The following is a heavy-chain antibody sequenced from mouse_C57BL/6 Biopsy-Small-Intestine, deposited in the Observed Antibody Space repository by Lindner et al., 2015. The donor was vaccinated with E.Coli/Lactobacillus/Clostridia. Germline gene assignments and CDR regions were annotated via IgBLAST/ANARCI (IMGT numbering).Heavy chain of an antibody. CDR3: ARYGDSFAY. V-gene: IGHV1-81*01. Sequence: VQLQESGAELARPRASVKLSCKASGYTFTSYSMSWVKQRTGQGLEWIGEIYPKSGYTYYNGKFKGQATLTADKSSSTAYMQLSSLTSEDSAVYFCARYGDSFAYWGQGTLVTVSA. CDR2: IYPKSGYT. J-gene: IGHJ3*01. CDR1: GYTFTSYS. D-gene: IGHD2-13*01.